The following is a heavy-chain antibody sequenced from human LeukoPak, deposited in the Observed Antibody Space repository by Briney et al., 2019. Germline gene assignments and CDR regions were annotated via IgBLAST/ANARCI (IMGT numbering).Heavy chain of an antibody. V-gene: IGHV4-34*01. D-gene: IGHD3-3*01. CDR2: INHSGST. CDR3: ARGSRTLGTRFLEWLSRCITGTVEGWFDP. Sequence: KPSETLSLTCAVYGGSFSGYYWSWIRQPPGKGLEWIGEINHSGSTNYNPSLKSRVTISVDTSKNQFSLKLSSVTAADTAVYYCARGSRTLGTRFLEWLSRCITGTVEGWFDPWGQGTLVTVSS. J-gene: IGHJ5*02. CDR1: GGSFSGYY.